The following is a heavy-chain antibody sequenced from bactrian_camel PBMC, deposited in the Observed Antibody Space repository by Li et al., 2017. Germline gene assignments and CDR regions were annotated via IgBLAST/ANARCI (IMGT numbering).Heavy chain of an antibody. V-gene: IGHV3S31*01. D-gene: IGHD3*01. CDR2: VATGGGST. J-gene: IGHJ4*01. Sequence: DVQLVESGGDSVEAGGSPTLSCLASGFTFSRYCLAWFRQVPGKEREGVAAVATGGGSTSYADSARGRFSISFDEAKKTLYMQLNRLKHEDTAMYTCVVRRVKECGAAGWWMGGLEGQGTQVTVS. CDR1: GFTFSRYC.